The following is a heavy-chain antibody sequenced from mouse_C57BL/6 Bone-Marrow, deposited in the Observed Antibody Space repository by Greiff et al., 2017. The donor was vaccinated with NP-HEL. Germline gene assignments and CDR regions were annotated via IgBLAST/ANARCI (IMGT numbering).Heavy chain of an antibody. CDR1: GYTFTSYW. CDR2: IYPGSGST. Sequence: QVQLQQSGAELVKPGASVKISCKASGYTFTSYWITWVKQRPGQGLEWIGDIYPGSGSTNYNEKFKSKATLTVDTSSSTAYMQLSSLTSEDSAVYYCARRDDGYFYAMDYWGQGTSVTVSS. D-gene: IGHD2-3*01. J-gene: IGHJ4*01. V-gene: IGHV1-55*01. CDR3: ARRDDGYFYAMDY.